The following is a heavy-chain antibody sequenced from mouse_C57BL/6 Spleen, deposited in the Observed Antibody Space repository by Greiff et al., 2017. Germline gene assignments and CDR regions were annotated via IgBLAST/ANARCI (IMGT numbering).Heavy chain of an antibody. Sequence: EVKLQQSGAELVRPGASVKLSCTASGFNIKDDYMHWVKQRPEQGLEWIGWIDPENGDTEYASKFQGKATITADTSSNTAYLQLSSLTSEDTAVYYCTTDYGSSYETYWGQGTLVTVSA. V-gene: IGHV14-4*01. CDR2: IDPENGDT. D-gene: IGHD1-1*01. CDR3: TTDYGSSYETY. J-gene: IGHJ3*01. CDR1: GFNIKDDY.